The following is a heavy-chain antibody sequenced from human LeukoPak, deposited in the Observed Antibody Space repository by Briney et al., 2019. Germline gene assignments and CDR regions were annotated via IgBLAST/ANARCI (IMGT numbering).Heavy chain of an antibody. J-gene: IGHJ2*01. CDR1: SGSISSYY. V-gene: IGHV4-59*01. CDR3: ARSHTYYYDSSGRPHWYFDL. D-gene: IGHD3-22*01. Sequence: PSETLSLTCTVSSGSISSYYWSWIRQPPGKGLEWIGYIYYSGSTNYNPSLKSRVTISVDTSKNQFSLKLSPVTAADTAVYYCARSHTYYYDSSGRPHWYFDLWGRGTLVTVSS. CDR2: IYYSGST.